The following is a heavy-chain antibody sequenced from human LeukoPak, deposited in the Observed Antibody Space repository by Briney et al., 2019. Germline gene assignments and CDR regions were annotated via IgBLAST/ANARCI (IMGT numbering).Heavy chain of an antibody. CDR1: GFTSDDFG. J-gene: IGHJ4*02. CDR3: AKETDN. Sequence: PGGSLRLSCATSGFTSDDFGIHWVRQAPGKGLEWVCFISADGTSTFYADSVRGRFTISRDNSKNSLYLQMNSLRTEDTAFYYCAKETDNWGQGTLVTVSS. CDR2: ISADGTST. V-gene: IGHV3-43*02.